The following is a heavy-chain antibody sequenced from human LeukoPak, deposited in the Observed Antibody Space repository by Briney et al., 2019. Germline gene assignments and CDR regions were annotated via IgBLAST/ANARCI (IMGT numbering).Heavy chain of an antibody. D-gene: IGHD3-10*01. Sequence: GPSLRLSCEASGFTFSYYAMHWVRQAPGKGLEWVAGKSYDGSKINYADSVKGRFAIYRDISKNTLYLHMNTLRAADTAVYYCARDFGASLGRENYYFYGMDVWGQGTTVTVSS. J-gene: IGHJ6*02. V-gene: IGHV3-30*09. CDR3: ARDFGASLGRENYYFYGMDV. CDR2: KSYDGSKI. CDR1: GFTFSYYA.